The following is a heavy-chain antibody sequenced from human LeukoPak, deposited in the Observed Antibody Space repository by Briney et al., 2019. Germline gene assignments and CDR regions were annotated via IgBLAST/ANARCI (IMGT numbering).Heavy chain of an antibody. J-gene: IGHJ3*02. Sequence: PSETLSLTCTVSGGSFSSGSYYWSWIRQPAGKGLEWIGRIYTSGSTNYNPSLKSRVTISVDTSKNQFSLKLSSVTAADTAVYYCARGRPFDIWGQGTMVTVSS. CDR1: GGSFSSGSYY. CDR3: ARGRPFDI. CDR2: IYTSGST. V-gene: IGHV4-61*02.